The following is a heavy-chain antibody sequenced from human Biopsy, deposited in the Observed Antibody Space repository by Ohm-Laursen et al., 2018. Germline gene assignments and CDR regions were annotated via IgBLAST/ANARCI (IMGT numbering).Heavy chain of an antibody. CDR3: ARATNSPGWPYYYFYGMDV. D-gene: IGHD6-19*01. Sequence: GTLSLTCIVSGGSISSDYWSWIRQTPGKGLEWIGYIYYSGSTNYNPSLKSRVTISVDTSKNQFSLRLNSVTAADTAVYYCARATNSPGWPYYYFYGMDVWGQGTTVTVS. J-gene: IGHJ6*02. CDR2: IYYSGST. CDR1: GGSISSDY. V-gene: IGHV4-59*01.